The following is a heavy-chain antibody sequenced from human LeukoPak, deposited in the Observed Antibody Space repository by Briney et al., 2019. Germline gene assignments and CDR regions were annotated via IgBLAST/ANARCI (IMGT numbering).Heavy chain of an antibody. V-gene: IGHV4-61*02. CDR2: IYTSGST. Sequence: SETLSLTCTVSGGSISSGSYYWSWIRQPAGKGLEWIGRIYTSGSTNYNPSLKSRVTISVDTSKNQFSLKLSSVTAADTVVYYCARQSEDWWYSNTLYYFDYWGQGTLVTVSS. CDR1: GGSISSGSYY. CDR3: ARQSEDWWYSNTLYYFDY. J-gene: IGHJ4*02. D-gene: IGHD2-8*02.